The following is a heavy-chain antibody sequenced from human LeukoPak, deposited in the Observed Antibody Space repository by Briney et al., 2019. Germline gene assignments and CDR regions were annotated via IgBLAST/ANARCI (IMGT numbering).Heavy chain of an antibody. CDR1: GYTFTSYY. V-gene: IGHV1-46*01. CDR2: INPSGGST. CDR3: ARHYDSSGYYHDAFDI. D-gene: IGHD3-22*01. J-gene: IGHJ3*02. Sequence: ASVKVSCKASGYTFTSYYMHWVRQAPGQGLERMGIINPSGGSTSYAQKFQGRVTMTRDTSTSTVYMELSSLRSEDTAVCYCARHYDSSGYYHDAFDIWGQGTMVTVSS.